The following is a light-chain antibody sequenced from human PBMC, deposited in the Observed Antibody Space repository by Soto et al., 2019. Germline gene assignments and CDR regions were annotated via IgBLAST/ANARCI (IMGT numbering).Light chain of an antibody. CDR3: QQYSDSSGA. CDR1: QSIGTW. V-gene: IGKV1-5*01. J-gene: IGKJ1*01. CDR2: DAS. Sequence: DIQVPQSPSTLSASVGGRVTITCGASQSIGTWLAWYQQKPGKAPKLLIFDASTLESGVPSRFSGSGSGTDFTLTISSLQPDDFATYYCQQYSDSSGAFGQGTKVDIK.